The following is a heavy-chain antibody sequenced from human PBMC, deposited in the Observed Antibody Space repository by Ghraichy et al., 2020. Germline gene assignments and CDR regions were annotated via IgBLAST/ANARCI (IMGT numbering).Heavy chain of an antibody. CDR1: GFTFSNAW. CDR3: TTVAMIVAPAQDY. Sequence: GESQNISCAASGFTFSNAWMSWVRQAPGKGLEWVGRIKSKTDGGTTDYAAPVKGRFTISRDDSKNTLYLQMNSLKTEDTAVYYYTTVAMIVAPAQDYWGQGTLVTVSS. D-gene: IGHD3-22*01. V-gene: IGHV3-15*01. J-gene: IGHJ4*02. CDR2: IKSKTDGGTT.